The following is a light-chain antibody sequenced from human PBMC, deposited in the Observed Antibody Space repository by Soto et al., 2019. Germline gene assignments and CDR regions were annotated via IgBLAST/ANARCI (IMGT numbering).Light chain of an antibody. CDR2: GNS. CDR3: QSYDSSLSGYVV. Sequence: QSVLTQPPSVSGAPGQRVTISCTGSSSNIGAGYDVHWYQQLPGTAPKLLIYGNSNRPSGVPDRFSGSKSATSANLAITGLQAEDEVDYDCQSYDSSLSGYVVFGGGTKLTVL. CDR1: SSNIGAGYD. J-gene: IGLJ2*01. V-gene: IGLV1-40*01.